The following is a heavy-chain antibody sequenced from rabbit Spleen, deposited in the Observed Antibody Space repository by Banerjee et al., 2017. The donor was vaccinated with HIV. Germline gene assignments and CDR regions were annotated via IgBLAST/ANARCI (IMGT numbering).Heavy chain of an antibody. D-gene: IGHD8-1*01. CDR1: GVSFSVSSY. CDR2: IEAGSSGST. Sequence: QSLEESGGDLVKPGASLTLTCIASGVSFSVSSYICWVRQAPGKGLEWIACIEAGSSGSTYYASWARGRFTISKTSSTTVTLQMTSLTVADTATYFCARDTGSSFSSYGMDLWGPGTLVTVS. V-gene: IGHV1S40*01. CDR3: ARDTGSSFSSYGMDL. J-gene: IGHJ6*01.